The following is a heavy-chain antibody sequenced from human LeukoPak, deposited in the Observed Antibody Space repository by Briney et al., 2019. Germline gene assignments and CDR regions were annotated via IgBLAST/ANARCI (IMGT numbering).Heavy chain of an antibody. D-gene: IGHD6-13*01. V-gene: IGHV3-74*01. CDR2: INSDGSST. CDR1: GFTVSSNY. J-gene: IGHJ4*02. Sequence: PGGPLRLSCAASGFTVSSNYMSWVRQAPGKGLEWVSRINSDGSSTSYADSVKGRFTISRDNAKNTLYLQMNSLRAEDTAVYYCAAGYRGYYFDYWGQGTLVTVSS. CDR3: AAGYRGYYFDY.